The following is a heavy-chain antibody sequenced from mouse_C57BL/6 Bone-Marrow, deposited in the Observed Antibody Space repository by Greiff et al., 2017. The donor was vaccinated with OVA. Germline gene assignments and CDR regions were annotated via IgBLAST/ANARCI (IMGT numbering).Heavy chain of an antibody. D-gene: IGHD2-3*01. J-gene: IGHJ4*01. CDR3: ARRLLREAMDY. CDR2: IDPSDSYT. CDR1: GYTFTSYW. V-gene: IGHV1-69*01. Sequence: QVQLQQPGAELVMPGASVKLSCKASGYTFTSYWMHWVKQRPGQGLEWIGEIDPSDSYTNYNQKFKGKSTLTVDKSSSTAYMQLSSLTSEDSAVYYCARRLLREAMDYWGQGTSVTVSS.